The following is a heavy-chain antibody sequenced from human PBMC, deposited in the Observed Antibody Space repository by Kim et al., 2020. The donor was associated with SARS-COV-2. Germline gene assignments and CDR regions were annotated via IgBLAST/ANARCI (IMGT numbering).Heavy chain of an antibody. CDR2: IKTDGSVT. CDR3: ARGLGSAAGNS. D-gene: IGHD6-13*01. V-gene: IGHV3-74*01. Sequence: GGSLRLSCAASGFTFSNYWMYWVRQVQGKGLVWVSRIKTDGSVTTYADSVKGRFTISRDNAENMLYLQMSSLRAEDTALYYCARGLGSAAGNSWGQGTLVTVSS. J-gene: IGHJ4*02. CDR1: GFTFSNYW.